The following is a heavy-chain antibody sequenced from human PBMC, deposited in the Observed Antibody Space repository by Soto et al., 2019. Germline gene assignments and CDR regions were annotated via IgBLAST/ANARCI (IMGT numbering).Heavy chain of an antibody. CDR3: ARRSDFWSGYSPFDY. V-gene: IGHV4-39*01. CDR2: IYYSGST. D-gene: IGHD3-3*01. J-gene: IGHJ4*02. Sequence: QLQLQESGPGLVKPSETLSLTCTVSGGSISSSSYYWGWIRQPPGKGLEWIGSIYYSGSTYYNRSLKSRVTISVDTSKNQFSLKLSSVTAADTAVYYCARRSDFWSGYSPFDYWGQGTLVTVSS. CDR1: GGSISSSSYY.